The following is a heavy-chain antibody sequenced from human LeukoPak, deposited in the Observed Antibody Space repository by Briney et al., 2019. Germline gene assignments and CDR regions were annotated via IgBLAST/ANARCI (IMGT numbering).Heavy chain of an antibody. CDR3: ARQTGVGLFILP. CDR1: GDSISTSNSY. CDR2: IYYSGNP. Sequence: SETLSLTCAVSGDSISTSNSYWGWIRRPPGKGLEWVGSIYYSGNPYYNPSLKSRVTISVDTSKNQFSLKLTSVTAADTAVYYCARQTGVGLFILPGGRGTLVTVSS. J-gene: IGHJ4*02. V-gene: IGHV4-39*01. D-gene: IGHD3-3*01.